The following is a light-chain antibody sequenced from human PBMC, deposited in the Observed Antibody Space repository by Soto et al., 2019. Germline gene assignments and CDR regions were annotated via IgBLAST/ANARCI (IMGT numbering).Light chain of an antibody. CDR1: QSVSSSY. CDR3: QQYGSSPLT. J-gene: IGKJ5*01. CDR2: GAS. Sequence: EIVLTQSPGTLSLSPGERATLSCRASQSVSSSYLAWYQQKPGQAPRLLIYGASSRATGIPDRFSGSGPGTDFTLTISRLEPVDFAVYYCQQYGSSPLTFCQGTRLEIK. V-gene: IGKV3-20*01.